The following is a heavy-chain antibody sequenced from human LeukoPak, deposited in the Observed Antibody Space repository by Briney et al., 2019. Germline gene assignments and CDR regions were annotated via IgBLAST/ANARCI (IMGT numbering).Heavy chain of an antibody. V-gene: IGHV3-21*01. CDR2: ISSSSSYI. D-gene: IGHD3-22*01. Sequence: GGSLRLSCAASGFTFSSYSMNWVRQAPGKGLEWVSSISSSSSYIYYADSVKGRFTNSRDNAKNSLYLQMNSLRAEDTAVYYCARDGYYYDSSGLPDYWGQGTLVTVSS. CDR3: ARDGYYYDSSGLPDY. CDR1: GFTFSSYS. J-gene: IGHJ4*02.